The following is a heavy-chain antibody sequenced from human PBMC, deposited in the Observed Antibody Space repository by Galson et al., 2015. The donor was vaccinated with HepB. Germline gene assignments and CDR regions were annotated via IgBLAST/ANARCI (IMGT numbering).Heavy chain of an antibody. CDR2: INAANGNT. V-gene: IGHV1-3*01. D-gene: IGHD3-9*01. CDR1: GYTFTTYA. J-gene: IGHJ4*02. Sequence: SCKAFGYTFTTYAMHWVRQAPGQRLEWMGWINAANGNTKYSQKFQGRVTFTRDTSASTAYMELSSLTSEDTAVYYCAKADILTGAFDYWGQGTLVTVSS. CDR3: AKADILTGAFDY.